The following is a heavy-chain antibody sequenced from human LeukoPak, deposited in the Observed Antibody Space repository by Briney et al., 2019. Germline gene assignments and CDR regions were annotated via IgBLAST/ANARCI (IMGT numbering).Heavy chain of an antibody. CDR2: IDPGDSDT. Sequence: GESLQISSQGSAYGFTSYWICRVRQMPVKSLEWMGSIDPGDSDTRYSPSFQGQVTISAAKSISTAYLQWSSMKASHTAMYYCASSMTTVTTHPSRTPFDYWGQGTLVTVSS. CDR1: AYGFTSYW. V-gene: IGHV5-51*01. D-gene: IGHD4-17*01. J-gene: IGHJ4*02. CDR3: ASSMTTVTTHPSRTPFDY.